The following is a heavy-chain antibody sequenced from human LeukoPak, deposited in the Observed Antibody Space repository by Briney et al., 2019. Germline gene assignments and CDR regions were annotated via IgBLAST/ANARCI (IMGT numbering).Heavy chain of an antibody. J-gene: IGHJ4*02. CDR3: ASMPSYYDGSGYYYVNY. CDR1: GFTFSDYY. CDR2: ISSSGTTI. V-gene: IGHV3-11*01. D-gene: IGHD3-22*01. Sequence: GGSLRLSCAASGFTFSDYYISWIRQAPGKGLEWVSFISSSGTTIYYAASVKGRFTISRDNAKNSLYLQMNSLRADDTPVYYCASMPSYYDGSGYYYVNYWGQGTLVTVSS.